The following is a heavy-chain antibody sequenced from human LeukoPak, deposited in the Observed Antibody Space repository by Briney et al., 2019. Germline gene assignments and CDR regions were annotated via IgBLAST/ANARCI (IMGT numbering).Heavy chain of an antibody. Sequence: SETLSLTCTVSGGSISSSSYYWGWIRPPTGKGLEWIGTVYYSGSTYYNPSLMSRVTISVDTSKNQFSLKLSSLTAADTAVYYCARQSGAYGRVDYWGQGTLVTVSS. CDR3: ARQSGAYGRVDY. CDR1: GGSISSSSYY. D-gene: IGHD3-10*01. CDR2: VYYSGST. J-gene: IGHJ4*02. V-gene: IGHV4-39*01.